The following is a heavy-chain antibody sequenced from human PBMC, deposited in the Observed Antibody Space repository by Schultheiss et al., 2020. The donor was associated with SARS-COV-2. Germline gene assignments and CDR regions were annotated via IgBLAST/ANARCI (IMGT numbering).Heavy chain of an antibody. V-gene: IGHV4-39*07. D-gene: IGHD4-23*01. CDR1: GGSISSSSYY. CDR2: IYYSGST. CDR3: ARGLTVVTGMYFDY. J-gene: IGHJ4*02. Sequence: SETLSLTCTVSGGSISSSSYYWGWIRQPPGKGLEWIGSIYYSGSTYYNPSLKSRVTISVDTSRNQFSLKLSSVTAADTAVYYCARGLTVVTGMYFDYWGQGTLVTVSS.